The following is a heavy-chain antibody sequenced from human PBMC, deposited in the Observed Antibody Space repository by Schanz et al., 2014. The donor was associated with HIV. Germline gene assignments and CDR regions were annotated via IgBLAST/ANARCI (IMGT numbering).Heavy chain of an antibody. CDR3: AREVVVGGKSYFDN. V-gene: IGHV3-21*01. D-gene: IGHD3-22*01. J-gene: IGHJ4*02. CDR1: GFTFSTYS. Sequence: VQLVESGGGVVQPGRSLRLSCAASGFTFSTYSMNWVRQAPGKGLEWVSSISHSSNYIYYADSVKGRFTISRDNAKNSLYLQMNSVTTEDTAVYYCAREVVVGGKSYFDNWGQGTLVTVSS. CDR2: ISHSSNYI.